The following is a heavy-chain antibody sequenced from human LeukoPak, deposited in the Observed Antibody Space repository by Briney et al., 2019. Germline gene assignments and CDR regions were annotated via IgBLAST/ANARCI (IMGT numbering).Heavy chain of an antibody. CDR1: GGTFSSYA. CDR3: ARDIDTASTHAFDI. J-gene: IGHJ3*02. CDR2: IIPILGIA. D-gene: IGHD5-18*01. Sequence: ASVKVSCKASGGTFSSYAISWVRLAPGQGLEWMGRIIPILGIANYAQKFQGRVTITADKSTSTAYMELSSLRSEDTAVYYCARDIDTASTHAFDIWGQGTMVTVSS. V-gene: IGHV1-69*04.